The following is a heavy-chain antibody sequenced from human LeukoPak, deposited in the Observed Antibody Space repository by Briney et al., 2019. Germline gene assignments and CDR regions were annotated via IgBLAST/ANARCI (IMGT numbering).Heavy chain of an antibody. Sequence: SETLSLTCTVSGGSISSYYWSWIRQPPGKGLEWIGYIYYSGSTNFNPSLKSRVTISVDTSKNQFSLKLSSVTAADTALYYCATVGVRGYNYGPFDYWGQGTLVTVSS. CDR1: GGSISSYY. D-gene: IGHD5-18*01. V-gene: IGHV4-59*01. J-gene: IGHJ4*02. CDR3: ATVGVRGYNYGPFDY. CDR2: IYYSGST.